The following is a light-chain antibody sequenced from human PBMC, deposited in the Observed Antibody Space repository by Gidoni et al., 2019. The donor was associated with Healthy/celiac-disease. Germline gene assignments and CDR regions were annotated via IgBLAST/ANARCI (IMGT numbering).Light chain of an antibody. V-gene: IGKV3-15*01. CDR1: QSVSSN. J-gene: IGKJ2*01. CDR3: QQYNNWPPYT. Sequence: ELVRTQSPATLSVSPGERATLSCRASQSVSSNLAWYQQTPGQAPRLLISGASTRSTGIPARFSGSGSGTEFTLTISSLQSEDFAVYYCQQYNNWPPYTFGQGTKLEIK. CDR2: GAS.